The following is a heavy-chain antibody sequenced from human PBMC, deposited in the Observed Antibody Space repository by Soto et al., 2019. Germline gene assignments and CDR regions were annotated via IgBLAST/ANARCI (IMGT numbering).Heavy chain of an antibody. V-gene: IGHV3-49*04. Sequence: LRLSCTASGFTFGDYAMSWVRQAPGKGLEWVGFIRSKAYGGTTEYAASVKGRFTISRDDSKSIAYLQMNSLKTEDTAVYYCTRGGGSSSWYTPYFDYWGQGTLVTVSS. CDR1: GFTFGDYA. CDR3: TRGGGSSSWYTPYFDY. J-gene: IGHJ4*02. D-gene: IGHD6-13*01. CDR2: IRSKAYGGTT.